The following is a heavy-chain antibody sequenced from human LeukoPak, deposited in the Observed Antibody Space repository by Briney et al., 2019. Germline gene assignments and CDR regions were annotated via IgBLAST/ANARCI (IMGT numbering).Heavy chain of an antibody. CDR2: MNPNSGNT. J-gene: IGHJ5*02. V-gene: IGHV1-8*02. D-gene: IGHD2-8*01. CDR3: ARALPRRYCTNGVCYPWFDP. Sequence: ASVKVSCKASGYTFTSYGISWVRQAPGQGLEWMGWMNPNSGNTGYAQKFQGRATMTRNTSISTAYMELSSLRSEDTAVYYCARALPRRYCTNGVCYPWFDPWGQGTLVTVSS. CDR1: GYTFTSYG.